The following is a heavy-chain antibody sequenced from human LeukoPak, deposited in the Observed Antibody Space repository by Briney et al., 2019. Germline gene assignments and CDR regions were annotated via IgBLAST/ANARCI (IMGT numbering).Heavy chain of an antibody. CDR2: LNSDGIRT. CDR3: ARAGFYNGYDY. CDR1: GFTFSTHS. D-gene: IGHD5-18*01. J-gene: IGHJ4*02. V-gene: IGHV3-74*01. Sequence: PGGSLRLSCAASGFTFSTHSMHWVRQTPGQGLVWVSRLNSDGIRTDYADSVRGRFTISRDNAKNTFYMYMDSLRAEDTAVYYCARAGFYNGYDYWGQGTLVTVSS.